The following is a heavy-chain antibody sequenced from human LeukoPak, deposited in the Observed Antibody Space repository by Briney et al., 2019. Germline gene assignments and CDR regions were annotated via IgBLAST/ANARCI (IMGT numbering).Heavy chain of an antibody. CDR2: INTDGSGT. V-gene: IGHV3-74*01. Sequence: GGSLRLSCAAAGFIFSDYWVHWVRQAPGKGPVWVSHINTDGSGTNYADSVKGRFTISRDNAKNTLYLQMDSLRDEDTAVYYCVRDQGTYHRAVWGKGTTVTVSS. D-gene: IGHD2-2*01. J-gene: IGHJ6*04. CDR1: GFIFSDYW. CDR3: VRDQGTYHRAV.